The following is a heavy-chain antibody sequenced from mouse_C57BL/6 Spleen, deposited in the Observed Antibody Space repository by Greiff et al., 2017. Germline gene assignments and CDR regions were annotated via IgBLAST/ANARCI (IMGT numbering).Heavy chain of an antibody. CDR3: ARRNYGNYYYFAY. CDR2: IDPSDSYT. CDR1: GYTFTSYW. V-gene: IGHV1-69*01. Sequence: VQLQQPGAELVMPGASVKLSCKASGYTFTSYWMHWVKQRPGQGLEWIGEIDPSDSYTNYNQKFKGKSTLTVDKSSSTAYMQLSSLTSEDSAVYYCARRNYGNYYYFAYWRQGTTLTVSS. J-gene: IGHJ2*01. D-gene: IGHD2-1*01.